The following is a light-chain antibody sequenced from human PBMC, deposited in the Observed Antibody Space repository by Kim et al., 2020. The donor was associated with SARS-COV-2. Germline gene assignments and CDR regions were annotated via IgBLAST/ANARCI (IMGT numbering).Light chain of an antibody. Sequence: QSALTQPASVSGSPGQSITISCTGTSSDVAGYNYLSWYQQHPGKAPKLMIYDVSKRPSGVSNRFSGSKSGNTASLTISGLQAEDEADYYCSSYTSSSTYVVGTGTKVIVL. CDR3: SSYTSSSTYV. CDR1: SSDVAGYNY. CDR2: DVS. J-gene: IGLJ1*01. V-gene: IGLV2-14*01.